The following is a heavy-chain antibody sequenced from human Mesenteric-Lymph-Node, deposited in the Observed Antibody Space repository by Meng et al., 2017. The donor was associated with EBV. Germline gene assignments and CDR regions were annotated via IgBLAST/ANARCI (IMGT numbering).Heavy chain of an antibody. V-gene: IGHV4-61*01. CDR3: AREGTTVTRWFDP. CDR2: IYFTGST. CDR1: GDSVSSGNNY. J-gene: IGHJ5*02. Sequence: QVQMNETGPGMVKPPETLSLTCNVSGDSVSSGNNYWSWIRQSPGRGLEWIGNIYFTGSTFYNLALKSRVTISGDTSKNQFSLKLTSVTAADTAVYYCAREGTTVTRWFDPWGPGTLVTVSS. D-gene: IGHD4-11*01.